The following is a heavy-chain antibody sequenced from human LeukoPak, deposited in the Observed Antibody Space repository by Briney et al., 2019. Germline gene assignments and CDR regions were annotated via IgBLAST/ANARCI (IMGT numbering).Heavy chain of an antibody. V-gene: IGHV1-69*05. CDR2: IIPIFGTA. J-gene: IGHJ6*03. Sequence: ASVKVSCKASGGTFSSYAISWVRQAPGQGLEWMGRIIPIFGTANYAQKFQGRVTITTDESTSTAYMELSSLRSEDTAVYYCARDRAVANYYYYYMDVWGKGTTVTVSS. CDR1: GGTFSSYA. CDR3: ARDRAVANYYYYYMDV. D-gene: IGHD6-19*01.